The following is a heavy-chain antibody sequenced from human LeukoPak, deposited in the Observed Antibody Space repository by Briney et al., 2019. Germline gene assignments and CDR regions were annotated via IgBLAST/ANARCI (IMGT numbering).Heavy chain of an antibody. V-gene: IGHV3-23*01. CDR1: GFTFSNYA. Sequence: GGSLRLSCAASGFTFSNYAMSWVRQAPGKGLEWVSIISGSGDSIYYADPVKGRFTISRDNLKNTLFLQMSGLRAEDTALYYCAKDQYYYGSGSPDYWVQGTLVTVSS. CDR3: AKDQYYYGSGSPDY. CDR2: ISGSGDSI. D-gene: IGHD3-10*01. J-gene: IGHJ4*02.